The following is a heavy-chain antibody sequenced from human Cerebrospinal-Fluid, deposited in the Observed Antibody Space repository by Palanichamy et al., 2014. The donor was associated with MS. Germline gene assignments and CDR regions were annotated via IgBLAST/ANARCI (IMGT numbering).Heavy chain of an antibody. V-gene: IGHV4-34*01. D-gene: IGHD2-15*01. CDR3: ARGLSPTFFYTPTYYFGS. J-gene: IGHJ4*02. CDR2: INHSGYT. Sequence: QVQLQQWGAGLLKPSETLSLTCGVAGGSFSDYYWSWIRQPPGKGLEWIGEINHSGYTNYKSSLKSRVTISIDTSRNQFSLRLSSVTAADTAFYYCARGLSPTFFYTPTYYFGSWGQGTLVTVSS. CDR1: GGSFSDYY.